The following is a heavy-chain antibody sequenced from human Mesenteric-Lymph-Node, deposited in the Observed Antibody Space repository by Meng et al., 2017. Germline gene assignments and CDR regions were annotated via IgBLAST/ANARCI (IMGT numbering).Heavy chain of an antibody. CDR1: GFTFSSYA. CDR2: ISGSGGST. CDR3: ARDRVAAQDY. Sequence: GESLKISCAASGFTFSSYAMSWVRQAPGKGLEWVSAISGSGGSTYYADSVKGRFTISRDNAKNSLYLQMNSLRAEDTAVYYCARDRVAAQDYWGQGTLVTVSS. V-gene: IGHV3-23*01. D-gene: IGHD6-6*01. J-gene: IGHJ4*02.